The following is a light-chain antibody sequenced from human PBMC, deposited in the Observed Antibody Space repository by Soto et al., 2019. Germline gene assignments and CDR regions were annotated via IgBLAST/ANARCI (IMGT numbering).Light chain of an antibody. J-gene: IGKJ2*01. CDR3: QQDGSSPMYT. CDR2: GAS. Sequence: EIVLTKSPGTLSLSPGERATLSCRASQSVSSSYLAWYQQKPGQAPRLLIYGASSRATGIPDRLSGSGSGTDFTLTISRLEPEDFAVYYCQQDGSSPMYTFGQGTKLEIK. V-gene: IGKV3-20*01. CDR1: QSVSSSY.